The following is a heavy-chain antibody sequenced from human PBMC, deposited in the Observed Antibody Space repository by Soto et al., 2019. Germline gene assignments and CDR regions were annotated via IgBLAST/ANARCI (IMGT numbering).Heavy chain of an antibody. CDR1: GGSISSYY. CDR2: IYYSGST. D-gene: IGHD2-8*01. Sequence: SETLSLTCTVSGGSISSYYWSWIRQPPGKGLEWIGYIYYSGSTNYNPSLKSRVTISVDTSKNQFSLKLSSVTAADTAVYYCARVTTGVFDIWGQGTMVTVSS. J-gene: IGHJ3*02. CDR3: ARVTTGVFDI. V-gene: IGHV4-59*01.